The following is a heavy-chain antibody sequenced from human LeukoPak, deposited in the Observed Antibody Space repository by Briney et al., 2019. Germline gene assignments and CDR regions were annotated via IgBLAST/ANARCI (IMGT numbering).Heavy chain of an antibody. CDR3: ARDLNY. CDR2: IDTGVNT. J-gene: IGHJ4*02. V-gene: IGHV3-53*01. Sequence: GGSLRLSCAASEFTVINNYMSWVRQAPGKGLEWVSIIDTGVNTYYTDSVKGRFTISRDNAKNTLYLQMNSLRAEDTAMYYCARDLNYWRQGTLVTVSS. CDR1: EFTVINNY.